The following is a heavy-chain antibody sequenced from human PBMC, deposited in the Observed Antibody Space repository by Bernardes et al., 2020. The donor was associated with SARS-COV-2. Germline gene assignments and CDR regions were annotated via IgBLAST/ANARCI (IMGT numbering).Heavy chain of an antibody. Sequence: GGSLRLSCAASGFTFSSYSMNWVRQAPGKGLEWVSSISSSSSYIYYADSVKGRFTISRDNAKNSLYLQMNSLRAEDTAVYYCAREGYSPPSGNYYYGMDVWGQGTTVTVSS. J-gene: IGHJ6*02. V-gene: IGHV3-21*01. D-gene: IGHD5-18*01. CDR2: ISSSSSYI. CDR1: GFTFSSYS. CDR3: AREGYSPPSGNYYYGMDV.